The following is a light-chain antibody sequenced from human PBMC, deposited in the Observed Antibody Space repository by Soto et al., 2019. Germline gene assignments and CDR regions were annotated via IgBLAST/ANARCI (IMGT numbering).Light chain of an antibody. J-gene: IGKJ2*01. V-gene: IGKV3-20*01. CDR3: QQYGSSPLYT. CDR2: GAS. CDR1: QSVSSTY. Sequence: EIVLTQSPGTLSLSPGERATLSCRASQSVSSTYLAWYQQKPGQAPRLLIYGASNRATGIPDRFSGRGSGTDFSLTISRLEPEDFAVYYCQQYGSSPLYTFGQGTRVEIK.